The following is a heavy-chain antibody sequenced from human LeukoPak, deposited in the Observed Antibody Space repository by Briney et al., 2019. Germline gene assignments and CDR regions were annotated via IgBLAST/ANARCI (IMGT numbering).Heavy chain of an antibody. J-gene: IGHJ4*02. CDR2: IYTSGST. D-gene: IGHD3-10*01. CDR1: GVSISSSY. Sequence: SETLSLTCTVSGVSISSSYWTWVRQPAGQGLEWIGRIYTSGSTNYNPSLKSRVTMSVDTSKNQFSLKLSSMTAADTAVYYCARSGFSGSYCFDSWGQGTLVTVSS. V-gene: IGHV4-4*07. CDR3: ARSGFSGSYCFDS.